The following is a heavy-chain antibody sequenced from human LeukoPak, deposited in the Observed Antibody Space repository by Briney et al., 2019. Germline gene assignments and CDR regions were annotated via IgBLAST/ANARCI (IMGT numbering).Heavy chain of an antibody. CDR3: ATYYYDSSMTGI. V-gene: IGHV1-24*01. Sequence: GASVKVSCKVSGYTLTELSMHWVRQAPGKGLEWMGGFDPEDGETIYAQKFQGRVTMTEDTSTDTAYMELSSLRSEDTAVYYCATYYYDSSMTGIWGQGTMVTVSS. CDR2: FDPEDGET. J-gene: IGHJ3*02. D-gene: IGHD3-22*01. CDR1: GYTLTELS.